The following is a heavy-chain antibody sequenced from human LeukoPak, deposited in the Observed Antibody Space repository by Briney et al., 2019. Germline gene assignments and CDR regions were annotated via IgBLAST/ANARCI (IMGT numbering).Heavy chain of an antibody. CDR1: GYTFTSYG. V-gene: IGHV1-18*01. CDR3: ARSGAYGYYYYYYYMDV. CDR2: INAYNGNT. J-gene: IGHJ6*03. Sequence: WASVKVSCKASGYTFTSYGISWVRQAPGQGLEWMGWINAYNGNTNYAQKVQGRVTMTTDTSTSTAYMEVKSLRSDDTAVYYCARSGAYGYYYYYYYMDVWGKGTTVTVSS. D-gene: IGHD5-12*01.